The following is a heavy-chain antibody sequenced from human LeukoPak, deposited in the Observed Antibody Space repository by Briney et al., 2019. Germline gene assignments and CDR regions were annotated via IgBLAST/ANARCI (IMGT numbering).Heavy chain of an antibody. J-gene: IGHJ3*01. D-gene: IGHD3-10*01. V-gene: IGHV3-74*01. CDR1: GFTFSNYW. CDR3: TRGSDYYDV. Sequence: GGSLRLSCAASGFTFSNYWMHWVRQAPGKGLVWVSRINSDGSSTTYADSVKGRFTISRDNPKNTVFLQMNSLRAEDTAVYYCTRGSDYYDVWGQGTMATVSS. CDR2: INSDGSST.